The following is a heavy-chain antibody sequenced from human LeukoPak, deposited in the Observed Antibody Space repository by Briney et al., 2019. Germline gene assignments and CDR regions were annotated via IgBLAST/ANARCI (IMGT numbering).Heavy chain of an antibody. J-gene: IGHJ4*02. Sequence: GGSLRLSCAASGYTFSSYGMPWVRQAPGKGLQWVAVIWYDESKKYYTDSVKGRFTISRDVSKNTLYLQMNSLRAEDTAMYYCARDGGIGLDYWGQGTLVTVSS. CDR3: ARDGGIGLDY. CDR2: IWYDESKK. D-gene: IGHD2-21*01. CDR1: GYTFSSYG. V-gene: IGHV3-33*01.